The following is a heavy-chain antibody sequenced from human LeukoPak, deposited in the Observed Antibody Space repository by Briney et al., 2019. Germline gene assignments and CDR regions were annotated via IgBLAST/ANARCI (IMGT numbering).Heavy chain of an antibody. D-gene: IGHD3-3*01. J-gene: IGHJ4*02. Sequence: GGSLRLSCAASGFTFSSYGMHWVRQAPGKGLEWVAVISYDGSNKYYADSVKGRFTISRDNSKNTLYLQMNSLRAEDTAVYYCAKEDYDFWSGYYAQHFDYWGQGTLVTVSS. CDR2: ISYDGSNK. V-gene: IGHV3-30*18. CDR1: GFTFSSYG. CDR3: AKEDYDFWSGYYAQHFDY.